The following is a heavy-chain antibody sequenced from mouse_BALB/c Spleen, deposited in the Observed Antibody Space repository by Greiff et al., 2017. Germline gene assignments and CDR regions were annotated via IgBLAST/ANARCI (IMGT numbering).Heavy chain of an antibody. CDR3: ASAITTVGAMDY. Sequence: QVQLQQSGAELARPGASVKLSCKASGYTFTSYWMQWVKQRPGQGLEWIGAIYPGDGDTRYTQKFKGKATLTADKSSSTAYMQLSSLASEDSAVYYCASAITTVGAMDYGGQGTSVTVSS. CDR2: IYPGDGDT. J-gene: IGHJ4*01. V-gene: IGHV1-87*01. CDR1: GYTFTSYW. D-gene: IGHD1-1*01.